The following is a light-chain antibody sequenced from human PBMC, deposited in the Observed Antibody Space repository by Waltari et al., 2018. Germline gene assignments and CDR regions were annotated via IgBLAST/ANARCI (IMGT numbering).Light chain of an antibody. CDR2: DAS. CDR3: LHYHDSPHT. J-gene: IGKJ3*01. V-gene: IGKV3-20*01. CDR1: QSVGINF. Sequence: EIVLTQSPGTLSLSPGERATLSCRASQSVGINFLAWYQQKPGQAPRLVIFDASNRATGIPDRFSGSGSGTDFTLTISRLEPEDFAMYYCLHYHDSPHTFGPGTTVDIK.